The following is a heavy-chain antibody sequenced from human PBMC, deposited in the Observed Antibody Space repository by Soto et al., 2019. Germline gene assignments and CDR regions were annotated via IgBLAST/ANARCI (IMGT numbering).Heavy chain of an antibody. CDR3: ATPYYYDRSGYSSRYWYYGMDV. D-gene: IGHD3-22*01. J-gene: IGHJ6*02. V-gene: IGHV1-18*01. Sequence: ASVKVSCKASGYTFTSYGISWVRQAPGQGLEWMGWISAYNGNTNYAQKLQGRVTMTTDTSTSTAYMELRSLRSDDTAVYYCATPYYYDRSGYSSRYWYYGMDVWGQGTTVTVSS. CDR2: ISAYNGNT. CDR1: GYTFTSYG.